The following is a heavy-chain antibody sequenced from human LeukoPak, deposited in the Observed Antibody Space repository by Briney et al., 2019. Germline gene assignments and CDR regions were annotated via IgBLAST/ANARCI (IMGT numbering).Heavy chain of an antibody. D-gene: IGHD3-3*01. V-gene: IGHV1-69*01. CDR2: IIPIFGTA. CDR1: GGTFSSYA. Sequence: SVKVSCKAYGGTFSSYAISWVRQAPGQGLEWMGGIIPIFGTANYAQKFQGRVTITADESTSTAYMELSSLRSKDTAVYYCAREGSGYLDYWGQGTLVTVSS. J-gene: IGHJ4*02. CDR3: AREGSGYLDY.